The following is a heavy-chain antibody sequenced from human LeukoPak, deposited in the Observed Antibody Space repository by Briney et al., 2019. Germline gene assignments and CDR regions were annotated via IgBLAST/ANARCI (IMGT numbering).Heavy chain of an antibody. CDR2: ISGSGGTT. D-gene: IGHD3-10*01. CDR1: GFTFNNYD. V-gene: IGHV3-23*01. J-gene: IGHJ4*02. CDR3: AKVSVGASMVRGVIIYFDY. Sequence: GGSLRLSCAASGFTFNNYDITWVRQAPGKGLEWVSKISGSGGTTYYADSVKGRFAISRDNSKNTLYLQMNSLRAEDTAVYYCAKVSVGASMVRGVIIYFDYWGQGTLVTVSS.